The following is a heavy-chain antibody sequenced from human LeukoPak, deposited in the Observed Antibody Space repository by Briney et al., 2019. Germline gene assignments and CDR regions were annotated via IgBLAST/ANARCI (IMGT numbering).Heavy chain of an antibody. D-gene: IGHD5-24*01. CDR3: SRGRGYNSFDS. Sequence: KPSETLSLTCAVYGGSFSGYYWSWIRQPPEKGLEWIGEINHSGSTNYNPALKRRVTISVDASKNKFSLKLPSVTAADTAVYYCSRGRGYNSFDSWGQGTLVTVSS. CDR2: INHSGST. V-gene: IGHV4-34*01. J-gene: IGHJ4*02. CDR1: GGSFSGYY.